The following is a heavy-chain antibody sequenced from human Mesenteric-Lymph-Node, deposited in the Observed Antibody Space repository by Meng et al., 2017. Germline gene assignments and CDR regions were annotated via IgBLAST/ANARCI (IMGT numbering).Heavy chain of an antibody. J-gene: IGHJ4*02. Sequence: GSLRLSCTVSGGSISSYYWSWIRQPPGKGLEWIGYIYYSGSTNYNPSLKSRVTISVDTSKNQFSLKLSSVTAADTAVYYCARDSTNTAMVRFDYWGQGTLVTVSS. CDR3: ARDSTNTAMVRFDY. V-gene: IGHV4-59*12. CDR1: GGSISSYY. CDR2: IYYSGST. D-gene: IGHD5-18*01.